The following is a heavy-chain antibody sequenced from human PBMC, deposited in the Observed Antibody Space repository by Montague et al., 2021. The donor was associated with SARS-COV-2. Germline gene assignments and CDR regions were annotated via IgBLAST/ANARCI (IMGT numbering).Heavy chain of an antibody. V-gene: IGHV2-70*11. D-gene: IGHD3-9*01. CDR1: GFSLSTSGMC. CDR2: IDWDDDK. J-gene: IGHJ6*02. CDR3: ARTHYDILPGYYYDMDV. Sequence: PALVKPTQTLTLTCTFSGFSLSTSGMCVSWIRQPPGKALEWLARIDWDDDKYYSTSLKTRLTISKDTSKNQVVLTMTSMDPVDTATYYCARTHYDILPGYYYDMDVWGQGATVTVSS.